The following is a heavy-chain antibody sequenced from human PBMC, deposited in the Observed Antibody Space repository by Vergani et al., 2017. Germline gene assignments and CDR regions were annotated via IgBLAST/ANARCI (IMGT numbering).Heavy chain of an antibody. D-gene: IGHD3-16*01. CDR2: IQFDGSNQ. J-gene: IGHJ4*02. Sequence: QVQLVESGGGVVQRGGSLRLSCATSGFTLSNYDMQWIRQGPGKGLEFVAFIQFDGSNQYDADSVKGRFTLSRDFSKNTLYLQMNSLRTDDTATYYCAKHFRGWGIDYWGQGAQVIVSS. CDR1: GFTLSNYD. V-gene: IGHV3-30*02. CDR3: AKHFRGWGIDY.